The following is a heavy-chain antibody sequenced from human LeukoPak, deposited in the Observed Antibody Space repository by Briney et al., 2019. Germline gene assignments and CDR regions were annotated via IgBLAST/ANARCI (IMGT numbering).Heavy chain of an antibody. Sequence: SSETLSLTCTVSGGLISRIEYYWSWIRQSPVKGLEWLGHIYHTGSTLYSPHLNNRLSVSVDSSRNQFSLTLNSVTAADTAVYYCARGLADPFRPTQRGSLNRGHDYWGQGTLVTVSS. CDR2: IYHTGST. CDR1: GGLISRIEYY. CDR3: ARGLADPFRPTQRGSLNRGHDY. D-gene: IGHD2-15*01. V-gene: IGHV4-30-4*01. J-gene: IGHJ4*01.